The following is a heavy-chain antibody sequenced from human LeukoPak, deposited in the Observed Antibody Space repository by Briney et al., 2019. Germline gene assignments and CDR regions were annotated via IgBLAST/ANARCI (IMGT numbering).Heavy chain of an antibody. Sequence: GGSLRLSCAASGFTFSSYGMHWVRQAPGKGLEWVAVISYDGSNKYYADSVKGRFTISRDNAKNSLYLQMNSLRAEDTAMYYCATEGIAAAGTDYWGQGTLVTVSS. V-gene: IGHV3-30*03. CDR3: ATEGIAAAGTDY. CDR2: ISYDGSNK. CDR1: GFTFSSYG. D-gene: IGHD6-13*01. J-gene: IGHJ4*02.